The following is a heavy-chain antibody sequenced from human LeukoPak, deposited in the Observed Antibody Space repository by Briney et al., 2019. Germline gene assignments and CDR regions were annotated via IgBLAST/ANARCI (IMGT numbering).Heavy chain of an antibody. CDR2: IIPIFGTA. CDR1: GGTFSSYA. Sequence: SVKVSCKASGGTFSSYAISWVRQAPGQGLEWMGGIIPIFGTANYAQKFQGRVAITADESTSTAYMELSSLRSEDTAVYYCASRYYYDSSGYYRLAFDYWGQGTLVTVSS. J-gene: IGHJ4*02. CDR3: ASRYYYDSSGYYRLAFDY. V-gene: IGHV1-69*01. D-gene: IGHD3-22*01.